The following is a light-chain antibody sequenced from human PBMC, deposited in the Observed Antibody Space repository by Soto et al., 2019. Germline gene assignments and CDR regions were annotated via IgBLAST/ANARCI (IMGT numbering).Light chain of an antibody. J-gene: IGKJ1*01. CDR2: AAT. Sequence: EIVITQSHATLSVSPGERVTLSCNARRSVRSNLSCYQQKPGQAPRLLFYAATIKATGIPAWFSGSGSGTEFTLTSSLLQDEVFAVYYCQQYNNWWTFGQGTKVDIK. V-gene: IGKV3D-15*03. CDR3: QQYNNWWT. CDR1: RSVRSN.